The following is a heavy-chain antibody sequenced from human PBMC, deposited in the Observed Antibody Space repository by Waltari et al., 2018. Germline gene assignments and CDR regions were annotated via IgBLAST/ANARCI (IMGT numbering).Heavy chain of an antibody. Sequence: QVQLQESGPGLVKPSETLSLTCTVSGGSISSHYWSWIRQPPGKGLEWIGYIYYSGRTNNNPALKGRVTISVDTSKNQFSLKLSSVTAADTAVYDCAREGLGADSSSSYFQHWGQGTLVTVSS. CDR3: AREGLGADSSSSYFQH. J-gene: IGHJ1*01. CDR2: IYYSGRT. CDR1: GGSISSHY. D-gene: IGHD6-6*01. V-gene: IGHV4-59*11.